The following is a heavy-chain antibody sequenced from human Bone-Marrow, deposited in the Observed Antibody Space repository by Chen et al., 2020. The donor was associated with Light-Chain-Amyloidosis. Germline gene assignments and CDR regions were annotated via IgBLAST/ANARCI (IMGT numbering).Heavy chain of an antibody. J-gene: IGHJ4*02. V-gene: IGHV1-46*01. CDR3: ARGGGSTIRRGGPDY. CDR2: INPSGGST. Sequence: QVQLVQSGAEVKKPGASVKVSCKASGYTFTSYYMHWVRQAPGQGLEWMGIINPSGGSTSYAQKFQGRVTMTRDTSTSTVYMGLSSLGSEDTAVYYCARGGGSTIRRGGPDYWGQGTLVTVSS. CDR1: GYTFTSYY. D-gene: IGHD5-12*01.